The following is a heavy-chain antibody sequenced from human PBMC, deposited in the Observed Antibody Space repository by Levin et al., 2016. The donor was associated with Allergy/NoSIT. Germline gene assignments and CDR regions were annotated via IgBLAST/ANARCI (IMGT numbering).Heavy chain of an antibody. CDR1: GYTFTGYY. V-gene: IGHV1-2*02. CDR3: ARGSPYYYDIPTAFQH. Sequence: ASVKVSCKASGYTFTGYYMHWVRQAPGQGLEWMGWINPNSGGTNYAQKFQGRVTMTRDTSISTAYMELSRLRSDDTAVYYCARGSPYYYDIPTAFQHWGQGTLVTVSS. J-gene: IGHJ1*01. CDR2: INPNSGGT. D-gene: IGHD3-22*01.